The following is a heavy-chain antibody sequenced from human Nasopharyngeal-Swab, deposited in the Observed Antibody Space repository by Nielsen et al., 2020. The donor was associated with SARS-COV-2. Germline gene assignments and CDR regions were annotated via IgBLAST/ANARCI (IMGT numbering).Heavy chain of an antibody. D-gene: IGHD3-22*01. J-gene: IGHJ4*02. CDR2: ISGSGGST. V-gene: IGHV3-23*01. CDR3: AKDLSLVVITTPNY. CDR1: GFTFSSDG. Sequence: GEALKISCAASGFTFSSDGMSWVRQAPGKGLEWVSAISGSGGSTYYADSVKGRFTISRDNSKNTLYLQMNSLRAEDTAVYYCAKDLSLVVITTPNYWGQGTLVTVAS.